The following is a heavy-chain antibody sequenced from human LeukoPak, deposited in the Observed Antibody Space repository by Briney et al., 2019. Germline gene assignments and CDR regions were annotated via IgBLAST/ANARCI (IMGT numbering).Heavy chain of an antibody. D-gene: IGHD3-22*01. CDR3: ASSSYYDSSGYSFRNPFDY. J-gene: IGHJ4*02. V-gene: IGHV1-69*06. CDR1: GGTFSSYA. CDR2: IIPIFGTA. Sequence: SVKVSCKASGGTFSSYAISWVRQAPGQGLEWMGGIIPIFGTANYAQKFQGRVTITADKSTSTAYMELSSLRSEDTAVYYCASSSYYDSSGYSFRNPFDYWGQGTLVTVSS.